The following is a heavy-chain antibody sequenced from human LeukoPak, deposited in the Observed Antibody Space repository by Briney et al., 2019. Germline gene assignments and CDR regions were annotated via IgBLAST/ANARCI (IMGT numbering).Heavy chain of an antibody. CDR2: ISSSSSYI. CDR1: GFTFSSYS. V-gene: IGHV3-21*04. Sequence: GGSLRLSCAASGFTFSSYSMSWVRQAPGKGLEWVSSISSSSSYIYYADSVKGRFTISRDNAKNSLYLQMNSLRAEDTAVYYCAKNRDSSGYDAFDIWGQGTMVTVSS. J-gene: IGHJ3*02. D-gene: IGHD3-22*01. CDR3: AKNRDSSGYDAFDI.